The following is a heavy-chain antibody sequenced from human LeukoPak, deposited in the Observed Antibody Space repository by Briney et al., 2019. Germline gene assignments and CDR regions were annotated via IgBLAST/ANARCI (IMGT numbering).Heavy chain of an antibody. D-gene: IGHD3-22*01. V-gene: IGHV1-24*01. CDR3: ATDLSYDSSAQGN. CDR1: GYTLTELS. Sequence: ASVKVSCKVSGYTLTELSMHWVRQAPGKGLEWMGRFDPEDGETIYAQKFQGRVTMTADTSTDTAYMELSSLRSEDTAVYYCATDLSYDSSAQGNWGQGTLVTVSS. CDR2: FDPEDGET. J-gene: IGHJ4*02.